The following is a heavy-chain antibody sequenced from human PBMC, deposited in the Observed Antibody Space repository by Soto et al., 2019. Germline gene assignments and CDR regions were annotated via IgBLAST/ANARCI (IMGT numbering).Heavy chain of an antibody. Sequence: QSGGSLRLSXAASGFTFSSYDMNWVRQAPGKGLEWVSYIYDGGSSIYYADSVKGRFTTSRDNAKNTLYLQMNSLRAEYTGVYVCSGGYLYDAWGQGTLVTVS. CDR2: IYDGGSSI. V-gene: IGHV3-48*03. CDR1: GFTFSSYD. CDR3: SGGYLYDA. J-gene: IGHJ4*02. D-gene: IGHD2-8*01.